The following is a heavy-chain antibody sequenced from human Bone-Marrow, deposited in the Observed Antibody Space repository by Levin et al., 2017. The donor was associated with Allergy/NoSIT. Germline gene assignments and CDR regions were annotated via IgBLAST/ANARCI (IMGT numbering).Heavy chain of an antibody. V-gene: IGHV4-31*03. J-gene: IGHJ4*02. D-gene: IGHD2-21*01. Sequence: SQTLSLTCSVSGVAISDGGYYWSWIRQRPGKGLEYIGFIYSRGSTYYNPSLYSRVTISLGASNSFSLRLASVTAADTAVYFCVGTVSVVPQEGEEYWGQGRRVSVSS. CDR3: VGTVSVVPQEGEEY. CDR2: IYSRGST. CDR1: GVAISDGGYY.